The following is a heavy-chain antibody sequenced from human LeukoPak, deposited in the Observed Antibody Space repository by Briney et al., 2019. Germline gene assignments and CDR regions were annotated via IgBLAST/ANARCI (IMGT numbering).Heavy chain of an antibody. CDR2: ISGSGGST. D-gene: IGHD6-13*01. CDR1: GGSFSGYY. CDR3: AKYTIAAAGPRYGMDV. V-gene: IGHV3-23*01. J-gene: IGHJ6*02. Sequence: PSETLSLTCAVYGGSFSGYYWSWVRQAPGKGLEWVSAISGSGGSTYYADSVKGRFTISRDNSKNTLYLQMNSLRAEDTAVYYCAKYTIAAAGPRYGMDVWGQGTTVTVSS.